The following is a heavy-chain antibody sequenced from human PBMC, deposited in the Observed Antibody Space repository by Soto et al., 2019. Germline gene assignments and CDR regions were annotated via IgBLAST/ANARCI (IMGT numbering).Heavy chain of an antibody. CDR2: ISAYNGNT. D-gene: IGHD3-10*01. J-gene: IGHJ4*02. CDR1: GYTFTSYG. Sequence: QVQLVQSGAEVKKPGASVKVSCKASGYTFTSYGISWVRQAPGQGLEWMGWISAYNGNTNYAQKLQGRVTMTTDTSASTAYVEPRSLRSDDTAVYYCARVRTGDYYGSGSYYRACDYWGQGPLVTVSS. V-gene: IGHV1-18*01. CDR3: ARVRTGDYYGSGSYYRACDY.